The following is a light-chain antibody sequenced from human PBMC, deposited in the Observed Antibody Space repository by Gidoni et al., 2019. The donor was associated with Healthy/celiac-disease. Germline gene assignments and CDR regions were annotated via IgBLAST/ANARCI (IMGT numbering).Light chain of an antibody. CDR2: EGS. Sequence: QSALTQPASVHGSPGQSITISCTGTSSDVGSYNLVSWYQQHPGKAPKLMIYEGSKRPSGVSNRFSGSKSGNTASLTISGLQAEDEADYYCRSYAGSSTSLYVFGTGTKVTVL. CDR1: SSDVGSYNL. J-gene: IGLJ1*01. CDR3: RSYAGSSTSLYV. V-gene: IGLV2-23*01.